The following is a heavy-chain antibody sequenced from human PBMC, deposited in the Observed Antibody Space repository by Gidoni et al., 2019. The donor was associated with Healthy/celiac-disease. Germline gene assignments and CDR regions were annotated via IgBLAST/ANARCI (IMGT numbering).Heavy chain of an antibody. CDR1: GFTFSSYE. Sequence: EVQLVESGGGLVQPGGSLRLSCAASGFTFSSYEMNWVRQAPGKGLGWVSYISSSGSTIYYADSVKGRFTISRDNAKNSLYLQMNSLRAEDTAVYYCAREGNDYGGNSYAFDIWGQGTMVTVSS. CDR3: AREGNDYGGNSYAFDI. J-gene: IGHJ3*02. D-gene: IGHD4-17*01. V-gene: IGHV3-48*03. CDR2: ISSSGSTI.